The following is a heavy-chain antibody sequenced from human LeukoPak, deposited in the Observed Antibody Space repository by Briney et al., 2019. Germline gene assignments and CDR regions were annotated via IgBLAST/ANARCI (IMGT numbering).Heavy chain of an antibody. CDR3: ARGRGWYWEDAFDI. J-gene: IGHJ3*02. D-gene: IGHD2-15*01. Sequence: ASVKVSCKASGYTFTSYDINWVRQATGQGLEWMGWMNPNSGNTGYAQKFQGRVTMTRNTSISTAYMELSSLRSEDTAVYYCARGRGWYWEDAFDIWGQGTMVTVSP. V-gene: IGHV1-8*01. CDR1: GYTFTSYD. CDR2: MNPNSGNT.